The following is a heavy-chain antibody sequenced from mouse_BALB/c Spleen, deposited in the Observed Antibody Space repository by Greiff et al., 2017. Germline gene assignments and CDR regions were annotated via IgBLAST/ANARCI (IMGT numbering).Heavy chain of an antibody. CDR1: GYTFTSYV. CDR3: ARGDYDGRFAY. J-gene: IGHJ3*01. V-gene: IGHV1-14*01. Sequence: EVHLVESGPELVKPGASVKMSCKASGYTFTSYVMHWVKQKPGQGLEWIGYINPYNDGTKYNEKFKGKATLTSDKSSSTAYMELSSLTSEDSAVYYCARGDYDGRFAYWGQGTLVTVSA. D-gene: IGHD2-4*01. CDR2: INPYNDGT.